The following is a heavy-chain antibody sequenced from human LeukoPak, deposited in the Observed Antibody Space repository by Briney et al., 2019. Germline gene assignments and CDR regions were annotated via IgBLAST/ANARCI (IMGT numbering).Heavy chain of an antibody. CDR2: ISGSGSST. CDR1: GFTFSTYA. CDR3: AKDLRFNYVWEAGY. J-gene: IGHJ4*02. V-gene: IGHV3-23*01. Sequence: GGSLRLSCAASGFTFSTYAMRWVRQAPGKGLECVSAISGSGSSTYYADSVKGRSTISRDNSKNTLYLQMNSLRAEDTAVYYCAKDLRFNYVWEAGYWGQGTLVTVSS. D-gene: IGHD3-16*01.